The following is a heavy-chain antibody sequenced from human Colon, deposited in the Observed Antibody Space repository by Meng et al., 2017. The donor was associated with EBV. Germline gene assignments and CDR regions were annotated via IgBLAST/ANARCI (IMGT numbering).Heavy chain of an antibody. V-gene: IGHV7-4-1*02. CDR1: GYTFSTYT. Sequence: QGKLLQCGSEFKTPGASVKASCKASGYTFSTYTINWVRQAHGRGLEWMGWISTNTGTPTYTQGFTGRFVFSLDTSVSTAYLQISSLKAEDTAVYYCARGGNFDPWGQGTLVTVSS. CDR3: ARGGNFDP. D-gene: IGHD2/OR15-2a*01. J-gene: IGHJ5*02. CDR2: ISTNTGTP.